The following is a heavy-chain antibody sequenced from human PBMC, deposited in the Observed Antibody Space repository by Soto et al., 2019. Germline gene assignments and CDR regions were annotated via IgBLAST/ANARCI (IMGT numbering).Heavy chain of an antibody. V-gene: IGHV3-9*01. J-gene: IGHJ4*02. D-gene: IGHD3-3*01. CDR3: AKGRYDFWSPYYFDS. CDR2: ITWNSRVL. Sequence: EVQLVESGGRLVQPGRSLRLSCVGTGLNFDDFAMHWVRQAPGKGLEWVSGITWNSRVLAYADSVKGRFTISRDNARNSLYLQMDSLQDEDTALYYCAKGRYDFWSPYYFDSWGQGTLVTVSS. CDR1: GLNFDDFA.